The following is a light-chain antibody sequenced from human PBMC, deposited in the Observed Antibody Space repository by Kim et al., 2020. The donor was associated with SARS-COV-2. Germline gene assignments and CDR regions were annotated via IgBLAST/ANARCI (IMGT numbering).Light chain of an antibody. CDR1: SSDIGNYDY. J-gene: IGLJ3*02. CDR3: CSYTSTSTRV. V-gene: IGLV2-14*03. Sequence: GQSITISCTGTSSDIGNYDYVSWYQQHPGKAPKLMIYDVNNRPSGVSNRFSGSKSGNTASLTISGLQAEDEADYYCCSYTSTSTRVFGGGTKLTVL. CDR2: DVN.